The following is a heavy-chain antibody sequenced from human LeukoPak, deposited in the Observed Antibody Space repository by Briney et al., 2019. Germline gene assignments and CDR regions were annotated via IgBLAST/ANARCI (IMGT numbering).Heavy chain of an antibody. CDR1: GFTFSSYA. J-gene: IGHJ4*02. CDR2: ISGSSNYI. Sequence: GGSLRLSCAASGFTFSSYAMSWVRQAPGKGLEWVSYISGSSNYIYYADSVKGRFTISRDSAKSSVYLQMNSLRVEDTAVYYCAREPSEWYLDYWGRGTPVTVSS. D-gene: IGHD3-3*01. V-gene: IGHV3-21*06. CDR3: AREPSEWYLDY.